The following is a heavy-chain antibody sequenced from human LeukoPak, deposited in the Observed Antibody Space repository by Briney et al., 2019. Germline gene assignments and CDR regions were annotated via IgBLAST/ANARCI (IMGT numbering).Heavy chain of an antibody. D-gene: IGHD4-11*01. CDR3: ARETLYSDYEGNYIDY. V-gene: IGHV3-48*03. J-gene: IGHJ4*02. CDR1: GFTFTNYE. CDR2: ISSSGSTI. Sequence: TGGSLRLSCAASGFTFTNYEMIWVRQAPGKGLEWISYISSSGSTIYYADSVKGRFTMSRDNAKNSVHLQMNSLRAEDTAVYYCARETLYSDYEGNYIDYWGQGTLVTLSS.